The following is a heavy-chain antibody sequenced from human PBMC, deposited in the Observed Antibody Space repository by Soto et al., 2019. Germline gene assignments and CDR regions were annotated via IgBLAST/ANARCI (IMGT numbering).Heavy chain of an antibody. CDR1: GGSISSYF. CDR3: ARIAAAGTDAFDI. Sequence: SETLSLTCTVAGGSISSYFWTWIRQPPEKGLEWIGYIHYRGTTNYNPSLKSRVTMSVDTSKNQFSLKLNSMTAADTAAYYCARIAAAGTDAFDIWGQGTRVTVSS. D-gene: IGHD6-13*01. CDR2: IHYRGTT. V-gene: IGHV4-59*08. J-gene: IGHJ3*02.